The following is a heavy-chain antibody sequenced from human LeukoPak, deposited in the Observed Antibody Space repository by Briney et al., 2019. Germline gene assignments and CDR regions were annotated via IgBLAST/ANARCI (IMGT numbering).Heavy chain of an antibody. Sequence: ASETLSLTCTVSAGSISSYYWSWIRQPPGKGLEWMGYIYYSGSTNYNPSLKSRVTISVGTSKNQFSLKLSSVTAADTAVYYCARGGSYFSFDYWGQGTLVTVSP. J-gene: IGHJ4*02. V-gene: IGHV4-59*01. CDR2: IYYSGST. CDR3: ARGGSYFSFDY. D-gene: IGHD1-26*01. CDR1: AGSISSYY.